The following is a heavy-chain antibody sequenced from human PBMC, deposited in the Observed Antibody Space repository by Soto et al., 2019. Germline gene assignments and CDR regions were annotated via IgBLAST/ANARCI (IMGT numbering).Heavy chain of an antibody. D-gene: IGHD4-4*01. CDR2: IYYSGST. J-gene: IGHJ6*02. Sequence: PSETLSLTCTVSGGSISSSSYYWGWIRQPPGKGLEWIGSIYYSGSTYYNPSLKSRVTISVDTSKNQFSLKLSSVTAADTAVYYCARHWYSNTYYYYYGMDVWGQVTTVTVS. V-gene: IGHV4-39*01. CDR1: GGSISSSSYY. CDR3: ARHWYSNTYYYYYGMDV.